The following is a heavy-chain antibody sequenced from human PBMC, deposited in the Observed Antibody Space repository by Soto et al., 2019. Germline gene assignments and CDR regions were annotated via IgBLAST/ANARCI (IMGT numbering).Heavy chain of an antibody. V-gene: IGHV4-59*01. Sequence: SETLSLTCTVSGGSISSYYWSWIRQPPGKGLEWIGYIYYSGSTNYNPSLKSRVTVSVDTSKNQFSLKLSSVTAADTAVYYCAREASRYCSGGSCYPGWFDPWGQGTLVTVSS. CDR3: AREASRYCSGGSCYPGWFDP. J-gene: IGHJ5*02. CDR1: GGSISSYY. CDR2: IYYSGST. D-gene: IGHD2-15*01.